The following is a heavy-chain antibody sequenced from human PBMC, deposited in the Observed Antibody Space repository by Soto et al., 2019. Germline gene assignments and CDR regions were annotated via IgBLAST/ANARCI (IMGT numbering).Heavy chain of an antibody. V-gene: IGHV4-31*03. CDR2: IYYSGST. Sequence: SETLSLTCTVSGGSISSGGYYWSWIRQHPGKGLEWIGYIYYSGSTYYNPSLKGRVTISVDTSKNQFSLKLSSVTAADTAVYYCARDPYHYYDSSGHAFDIWGQGTMVTVSS. CDR1: GGSISSGGYY. CDR3: ARDPYHYYDSSGHAFDI. J-gene: IGHJ3*02. D-gene: IGHD3-22*01.